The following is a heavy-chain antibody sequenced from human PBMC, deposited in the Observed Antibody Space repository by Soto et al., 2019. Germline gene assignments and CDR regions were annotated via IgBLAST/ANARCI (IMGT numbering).Heavy chain of an antibody. V-gene: IGHV3-11*01. J-gene: IGHJ6*02. CDR1: GFTFSDSY. Sequence: GGSLRLSCAASGFTFSDSYMSWIRQAPGKGLEWISYITFSGNTVYYADSLKGRFTISRDNAKNSLYLQMNRLRAEDTAVYYRARVSWREKYGMDVRGQGTTVTVSS. CDR2: ITFSGNTV. CDR3: ARVSWREKYGMDV.